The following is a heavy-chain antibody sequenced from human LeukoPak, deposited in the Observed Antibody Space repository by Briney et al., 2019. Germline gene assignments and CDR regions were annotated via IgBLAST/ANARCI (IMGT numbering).Heavy chain of an antibody. CDR2: ISYDGNNK. J-gene: IGHJ4*02. D-gene: IGHD3-22*01. CDR1: GFSFSNYA. V-gene: IGHV3-30-3*01. Sequence: GGSLRLSCAASGFSFSNYAMHWVRQAPGKGLEWVAIISYDGNNKHYADSVKGRFTISRDTSKNTLYLQMNSLRAEDTAVYYCARDQGRYYHDGSEFGYWGQGTLVTVSS. CDR3: ARDQGRYYHDGSEFGY.